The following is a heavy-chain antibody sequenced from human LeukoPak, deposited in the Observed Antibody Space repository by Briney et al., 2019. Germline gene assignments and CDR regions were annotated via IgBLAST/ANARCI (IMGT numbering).Heavy chain of an antibody. V-gene: IGHV4-59*01. J-gene: IGHJ4*02. CDR1: GGSISSYY. D-gene: IGHD6-19*01. CDR2: IFNSGST. Sequence: SETLSLTCTVSGGSISSYYWSWIRQPPGKGLEWIGYIFNSGSTNYNPSLKSRVTISIDTSKNQFSLKLSSVTAADTAVYYCGAESERWLVRSWGQGTLVTVSS. CDR3: GAESERWLVRS.